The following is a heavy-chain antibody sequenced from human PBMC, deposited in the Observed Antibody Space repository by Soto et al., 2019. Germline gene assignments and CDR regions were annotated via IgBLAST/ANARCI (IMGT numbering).Heavy chain of an antibody. CDR1: GFTFSNYA. V-gene: IGHV3-23*01. CDR3: AVPTCIGVTGRDS. J-gene: IGHJ5*01. Sequence: EVQLLESGGGLVQPGGSLRLYCAASGFTFSNYAMSWVRQAPGKGLEWVSAISGSGGSTYYADSVKGRFTISRDNSKNTLYLQMNSLRAADTAVYYCAVPTCIGVTGRDSWGQGTRVPVSS. D-gene: IGHD6-19*01. CDR2: ISGSGGST.